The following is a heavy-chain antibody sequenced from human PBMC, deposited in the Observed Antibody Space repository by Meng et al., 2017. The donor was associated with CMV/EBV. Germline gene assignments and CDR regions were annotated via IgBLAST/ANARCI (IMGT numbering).Heavy chain of an antibody. CDR1: GYTLTGYY. D-gene: IGHD2-15*01. CDR3: ARATDQQYCSGGSCYSGGYFDY. J-gene: IGHJ4*02. Sequence: QVQLVQSGAEVKKLGASVKVSCKAPGYTLTGYYMHWVRQDPGQGLEWMGWINPNSGGTNYAQKFQGRVTMTRDTSISTAYMELSRLRSDDTAVYYCARATDQQYCSGGSCYSGGYFDYWGQGTLVTVSS. V-gene: IGHV1-2*02. CDR2: INPNSGGT.